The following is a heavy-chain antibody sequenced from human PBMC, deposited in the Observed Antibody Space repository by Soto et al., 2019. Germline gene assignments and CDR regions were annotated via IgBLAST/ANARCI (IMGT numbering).Heavy chain of an antibody. CDR2: MNPNSGNT. D-gene: IGHD3-3*01. CDR1: GYTFTSYD. Sequence: GASVTVSCTASGYTFTSYDINWVRQATGQGLEWMGWMNPNSGNTGYAQKFQGRVTMTRNTSISTAYMELSSLRSEDTAVYYCARGLTANLFWSGYYYYYYMDVWGKGTTVTVSS. V-gene: IGHV1-8*01. J-gene: IGHJ6*03. CDR3: ARGLTANLFWSGYYYYYYMDV.